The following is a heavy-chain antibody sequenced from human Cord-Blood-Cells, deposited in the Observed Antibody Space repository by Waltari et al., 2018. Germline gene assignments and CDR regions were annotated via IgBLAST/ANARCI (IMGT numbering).Heavy chain of an antibody. Sequence: EVQLVESGGGVVRPGGSLRLSCAASGFPFEDFGMSWVRQAPGKGLEWVSGINWNGGSTGYADSVKGRFTISRDNAKNSLYLQMNSLRAEDTALYYCARGLPYYDILTGYYDYWGQGTLVTVSS. D-gene: IGHD3-9*01. CDR1: GFPFEDFG. J-gene: IGHJ4*02. V-gene: IGHV3-20*04. CDR2: INWNGGST. CDR3: ARGLPYYDILTGYYDY.